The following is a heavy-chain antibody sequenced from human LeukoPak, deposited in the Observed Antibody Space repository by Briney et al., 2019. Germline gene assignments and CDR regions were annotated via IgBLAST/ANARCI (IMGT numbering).Heavy chain of an antibody. V-gene: IGHV1-2*02. D-gene: IGHD6-19*01. CDR1: GYTFTSYY. CDR3: ANDGYSSGLGLFDY. J-gene: IGHJ4*02. CDR2: INPNSGGT. Sequence: WASVKVSCKASGYTFTSYYMHWVRQAPGQGLEWMGWINPNSGGTNYAQKFQGRVTMTRDTSISTAYMELSRLRSDDTAVYYCANDGYSSGLGLFDYWGQGTLVTVSS.